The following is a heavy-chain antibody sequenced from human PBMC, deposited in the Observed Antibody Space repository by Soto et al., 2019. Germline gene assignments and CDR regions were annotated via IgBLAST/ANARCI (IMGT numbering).Heavy chain of an antibody. V-gene: IGHV4-34*01. CDR1: GGSFSDYL. D-gene: IGHD3-16*01. Sequence: SETLSLTCTVYGGSFSDYLWSWIRQSPGKGLEWIGEINDSGSTNYNSFLKGRVTISLGTSKNQFSLKLRFVTAADTVVYYCETTASRSYYYSGMDIWGPGTTVTVYS. J-gene: IGHJ6*02. CDR3: ETTASRSYYYSGMDI. CDR2: INDSGST.